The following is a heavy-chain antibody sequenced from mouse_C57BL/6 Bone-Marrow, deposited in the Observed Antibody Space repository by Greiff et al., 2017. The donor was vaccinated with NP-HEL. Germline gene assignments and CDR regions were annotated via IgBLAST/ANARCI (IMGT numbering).Heavy chain of an antibody. CDR1: GYTFTSYW. D-gene: IGHD2-1*01. J-gene: IGHJ4*01. CDR2: INPSTGYT. V-gene: IGHV1-7*01. CDR3: AMVTTYYYAMDY. Sequence: VQRVESGAELAKPGASVKMSCKASGYTFTSYWMHWVKQRPGQGLEWIGYINPSTGYTEYNQKFKDKATLTADKSSSTAYMQLSSLTSEDSAVYYCAMVTTYYYAMDYWGQGTSVTVSS.